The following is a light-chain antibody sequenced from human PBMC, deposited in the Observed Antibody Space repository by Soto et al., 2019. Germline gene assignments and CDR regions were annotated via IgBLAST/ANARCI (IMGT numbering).Light chain of an antibody. CDR1: QSVSSDY. CDR3: QQYGSSPIT. J-gene: IGKJ5*01. V-gene: IGKV3-20*01. CDR2: GAS. Sequence: EIVMTQSPATLSVSPGERATLSRRASQSVSSDYLAWYQQKPGQAPRLLIYGASSRATGIPDRFSGSGSGTDFTLTISRLEPEDFAVYYCQQYGSSPITFGQGTRLEIK.